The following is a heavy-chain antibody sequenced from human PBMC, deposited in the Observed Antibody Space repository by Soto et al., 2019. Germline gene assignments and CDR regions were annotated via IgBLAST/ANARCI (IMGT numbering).Heavy chain of an antibody. CDR3: ARGGAAAVLYGMDV. V-gene: IGHV3-30-3*01. Sequence: QVQLVESGGGVVQPGRSLRLSCAASGFTFSSYAMHWVRQAPGKGLEWVAVISYDGSNKYYADSVKGRFTISRDNSKNTLYLQMNSLRAEDTAVYYWARGGAAAVLYGMDVWGQGTTVTVSS. CDR1: GFTFSSYA. J-gene: IGHJ6*02. D-gene: IGHD6-13*01. CDR2: ISYDGSNK.